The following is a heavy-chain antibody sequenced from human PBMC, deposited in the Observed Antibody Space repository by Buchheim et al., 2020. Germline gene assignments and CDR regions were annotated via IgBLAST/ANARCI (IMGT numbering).Heavy chain of an antibody. CDR1: GSTFSRYL. V-gene: IGHV1-46*01. J-gene: IGHJ4*02. CDR3: AREVEDGSGTYGLDY. CDR2: INPRSGGP. D-gene: IGHD3-10*01. Sequence: QVQLVQSGAEVKKPGASVKVSCKASGSTFSRYLMHWVRQAPGQGLEWMGIINPRSGGPSSAQKLKGRVTMTRDTSTSPASLEVSSLRSEDTAVYYCAREVEDGSGTYGLDYWGQGTL.